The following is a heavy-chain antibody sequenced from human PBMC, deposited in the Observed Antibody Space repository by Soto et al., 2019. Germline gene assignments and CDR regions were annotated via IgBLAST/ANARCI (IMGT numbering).Heavy chain of an antibody. V-gene: IGHV1-18*01. CDR1: GYTFTSYG. CDR2: ISAYNGNT. Sequence: QVQLVQSGAEVKKPGASVKVSCKASGYTFTSYGISWVRQAPGQGLEWMGWISAYNGNTNYAQKLQGRVTMTTDTSTNTAYMKLRSLRSDDTAVYYCAGRYSGYDLAWFDPWGQGTLVTVSS. D-gene: IGHD5-12*01. J-gene: IGHJ5*02. CDR3: AGRYSGYDLAWFDP.